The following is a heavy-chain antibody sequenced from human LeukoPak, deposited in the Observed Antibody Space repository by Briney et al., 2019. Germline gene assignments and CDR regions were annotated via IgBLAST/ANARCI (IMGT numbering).Heavy chain of an antibody. CDR1: GGTFSSYA. J-gene: IGHJ6*02. D-gene: IGHD1-26*01. CDR2: IIPIFATA. V-gene: IGHV1-69*13. CDR3: ARISLGAIWGYYYGMDV. Sequence: GASVKVSCKASGGTFSSYAISWVRQAPGQGLEWMGGIIPIFATANYAQKFQGRVTITADESTSTAYMELSSLRSEDTAVFYCARISLGAIWGYYYGMDVWGQGTTVTVSS.